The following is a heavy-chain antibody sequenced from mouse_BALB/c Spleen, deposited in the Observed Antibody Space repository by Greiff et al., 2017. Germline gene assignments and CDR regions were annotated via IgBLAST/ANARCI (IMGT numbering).Heavy chain of an antibody. V-gene: IGHV5-6-5*01. CDR1: GFTFSSYA. Sequence: EVQLVESGGGLVKPGGSLKLSCAASGFTFSSYAMSWVRQTPEKRLEWVASISSGGSTYYPDSVKGRFTISRDNARNILYLQMSSLRSEDTAMYYCARVTGYYAMDYWGQGTSVTVSS. D-gene: IGHD4-1*01. J-gene: IGHJ4*01. CDR2: ISSGGST. CDR3: ARVTGYYAMDY.